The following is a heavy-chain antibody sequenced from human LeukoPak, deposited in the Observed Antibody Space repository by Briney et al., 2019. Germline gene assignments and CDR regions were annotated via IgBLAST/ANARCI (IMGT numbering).Heavy chain of an antibody. CDR2: INPNSGGT. D-gene: IGHD4-17*01. CDR1: GYTFTGYY. J-gene: IGHJ6*04. Sequence: ASVKVSCKASGYTFTGYYVHWVRQASGQGLEWMVWINPNSGGTNIAQRFQGRVTMTRDTSINTAYMELSRLRSDDTAIYYCARGLGYGDYGTAMDVWGEGTTVTVSS. V-gene: IGHV1-2*02. CDR3: ARGLGYGDYGTAMDV.